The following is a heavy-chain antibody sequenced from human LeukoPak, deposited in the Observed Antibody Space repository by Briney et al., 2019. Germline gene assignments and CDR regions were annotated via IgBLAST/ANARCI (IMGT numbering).Heavy chain of an antibody. Sequence: SETLSLTCTVSGGSISSSTYYWGWIRQPPGKGLEWIGSIYYSGTTYYNPSLKSRVTISADTSNNQFSLKLSSVTAADTAVYYCAGGRSSVLGYWGQGTLVTVSS. V-gene: IGHV4-39*01. CDR1: GGSISSSTYY. J-gene: IGHJ4*02. CDR3: AGGRSSVLGY. D-gene: IGHD6-19*01. CDR2: IYYSGTT.